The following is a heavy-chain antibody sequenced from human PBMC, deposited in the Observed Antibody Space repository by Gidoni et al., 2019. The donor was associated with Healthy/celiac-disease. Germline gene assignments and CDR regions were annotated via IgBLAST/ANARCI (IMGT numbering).Heavy chain of an antibody. CDR3: AAVEGVYYDSSGIRPLNWFDP. CDR2: IVVGSGNT. D-gene: IGHD3-22*01. CDR1: GFTFTSSA. J-gene: IGHJ5*02. Sequence: QMQLVQSGPEVKKPGTSVQVSCKASGFTFTSSAMQWVRQARGQRLEWIGWIVVGSGNTNYAQKFQERVTITRDMSTSTAYMELSSLRSEDTAVYYCAAVEGVYYDSSGIRPLNWFDPWGQGTLVTVSS. V-gene: IGHV1-58*02.